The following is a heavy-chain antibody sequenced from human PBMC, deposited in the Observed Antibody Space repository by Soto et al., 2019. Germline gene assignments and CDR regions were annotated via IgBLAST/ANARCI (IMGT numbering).Heavy chain of an antibody. J-gene: IGHJ6*02. CDR2: ISYDGSNK. D-gene: IGHD6-19*01. Sequence: GGSLRLSCAASGFTFSSYAMHWVRQAPGKGLEWVAVISYDGSNKYYADSVKGRFTISRDNSKNTLYLQMNSLRAEDTAVYYCARGGIAVAGRWRYYYGMDVWGQGTTVTVSS. CDR3: ARGGIAVAGRWRYYYGMDV. CDR1: GFTFSSYA. V-gene: IGHV3-30-3*01.